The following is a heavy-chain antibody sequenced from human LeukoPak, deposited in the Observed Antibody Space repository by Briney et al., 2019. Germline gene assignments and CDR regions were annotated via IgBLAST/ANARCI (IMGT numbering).Heavy chain of an antibody. Sequence: SGTLSLTCTVSGGSISSYYWSWIRHPAGEGLEWIGHIQSSGSTTSNPSLKSRVTVSVDTSKNQFTRKLSSVTAADTAGYYFARDGQRITLVRVASNWFDPWGQGTLVTASS. V-gene: IGHV4-4*07. CDR3: ARDGQRITLVRVASNWFDP. CDR2: IQSSGST. D-gene: IGHD3-10*01. J-gene: IGHJ5*02. CDR1: GGSISSYY.